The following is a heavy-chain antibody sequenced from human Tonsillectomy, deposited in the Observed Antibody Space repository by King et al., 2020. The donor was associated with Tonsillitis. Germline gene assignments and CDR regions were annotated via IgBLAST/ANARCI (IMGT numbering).Heavy chain of an antibody. V-gene: IGHV3-23*04. J-gene: IGHJ3*02. CDR1: GFTFSLYA. CDR3: ATSYYYDSSGYFHAFDI. D-gene: IGHD3-22*01. Sequence: EVQLVESGGGLVQPGGSLRLSCAASGFTFSLYAMSWVRQAPGKGLEWVSSIGGSGGFTYYADSVRGRFTISRDNSKDTLYLQMNSLRAEDTAIYYCATSYYYDSSGYFHAFDIWGQGTMVTVSS. CDR2: IGGSGGFT.